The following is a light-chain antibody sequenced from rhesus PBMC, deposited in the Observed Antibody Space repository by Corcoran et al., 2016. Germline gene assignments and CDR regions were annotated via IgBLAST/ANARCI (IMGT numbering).Light chain of an antibody. CDR1: SSDIGGYSY. CDR3: CSYAGSYTDI. V-gene: IGLV2-32*01. J-gene: IGLJ1*01. Sequence: QAALTQSPSVSGSPGQSVTISCTGTSSDIGGYSYVSWYQQHPGTAPKLMIYEVTKRPSGVSDRISGSKSGNTASLTISGLQAEDEADYYCCSYAGSYTDIFDAGTRLTVL. CDR2: EVT.